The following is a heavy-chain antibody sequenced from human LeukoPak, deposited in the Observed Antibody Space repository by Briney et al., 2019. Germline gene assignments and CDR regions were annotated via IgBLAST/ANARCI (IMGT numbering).Heavy chain of an antibody. CDR3: ARDWHHAIDY. V-gene: IGHV3-74*03. CDR2: ITSDGSST. Sequence: GGSLRLSCAASGFTFSSTWMHWVRQPPGKGLVWVARITSDGSSTTYAESVKGRFTISRDNAKNTLYLQMNSLRAEDTAVYYCARDWHHAIDYWGQGTLVTVSS. J-gene: IGHJ4*02. CDR1: GFTFSSTW. D-gene: IGHD2-2*01.